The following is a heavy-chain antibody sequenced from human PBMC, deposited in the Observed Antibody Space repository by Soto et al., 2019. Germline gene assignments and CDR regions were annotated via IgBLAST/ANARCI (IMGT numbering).Heavy chain of an antibody. Sequence: GASVKVSCKASVYTFTSYYMHWVRQAPGQGLEWMGIINPSGGSTSYAQKFQGRVTMTRDTSTSTVYMELSSLRSEDTAVYYCARGGCSSTSCYAFDIWGQGTMVTVSS. V-gene: IGHV1-46*01. J-gene: IGHJ3*02. CDR2: INPSGGST. D-gene: IGHD2-2*01. CDR3: ARGGCSSTSCYAFDI. CDR1: VYTFTSYY.